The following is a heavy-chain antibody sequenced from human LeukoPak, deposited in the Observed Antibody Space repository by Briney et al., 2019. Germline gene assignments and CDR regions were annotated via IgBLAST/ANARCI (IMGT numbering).Heavy chain of an antibody. CDR2: ISYDGSNK. Sequence: GGSLRLSCAASGFTFSSYGMHWVRQAPGKGLEWVAVISYDGSNKYYADSVKGRFTISRDNAKNSLYLQMNSLRAEDTALYYCAKDIGSGYSYGYGVFYYYYYGMDVWGQGTTVTVSS. D-gene: IGHD5-18*01. J-gene: IGHJ6*02. CDR3: AKDIGSGYSYGYGVFYYYYYGMDV. CDR1: GFTFSSYG. V-gene: IGHV3-30*18.